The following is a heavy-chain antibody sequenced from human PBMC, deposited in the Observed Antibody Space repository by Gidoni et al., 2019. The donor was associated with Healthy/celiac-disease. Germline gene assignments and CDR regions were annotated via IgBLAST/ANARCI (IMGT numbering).Heavy chain of an antibody. V-gene: IGHV1-24*01. CDR3: ATAYGDPARIWYFDL. CDR1: GYTLTELS. CDR2: FDPGDGET. D-gene: IGHD4-17*01. Sequence: QVQLVQSGAEVTKPGASVKVSCKVSGYTLTELSMHWVRQAPGKGLEWMGGFDPGDGETIYAQKFQGRVTMTEDTSTDTAYMELSSLRSEDTAVYYCATAYGDPARIWYFDLWGRGTLVTVSS. J-gene: IGHJ2*01.